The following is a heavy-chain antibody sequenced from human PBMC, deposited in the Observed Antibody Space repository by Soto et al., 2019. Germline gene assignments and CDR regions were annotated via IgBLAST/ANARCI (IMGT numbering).Heavy chain of an antibody. CDR3: ARERTGGDFWSGYGNNYYYMDV. CDR1: GGSISSGGYY. CDR2: IYYSGST. Sequence: QVQLQESGPGLVKPSQTLSLTCTVSGGSISSGGYYWSWIRQHPGKGLEWIGYIYYSGSTYYNPSLKRRVTISVDTSKNQFSLKLSSVTAADTAVYYCARERTGGDFWSGYGNNYYYMDVWGKGTTVTVSS. D-gene: IGHD3-3*01. V-gene: IGHV4-31*03. J-gene: IGHJ6*03.